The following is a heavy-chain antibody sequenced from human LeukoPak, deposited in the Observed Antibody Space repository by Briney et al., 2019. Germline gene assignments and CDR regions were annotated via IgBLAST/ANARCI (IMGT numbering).Heavy chain of an antibody. CDR2: IYYSGST. V-gene: IGHV4-30-4*08. J-gene: IGHJ4*02. Sequence: PSETLSLTCTVSGGSISSGDYYWSWIRQPPGKGLEWIGYIYYSGSTYYNPSLKGRVTISVDTSKNQFSLKLSSVTAADTAVYYCAYMVRGEGVDYWGQGTLVTVSS. CDR3: AYMVRGEGVDY. CDR1: GGSISSGDYY. D-gene: IGHD3-10*01.